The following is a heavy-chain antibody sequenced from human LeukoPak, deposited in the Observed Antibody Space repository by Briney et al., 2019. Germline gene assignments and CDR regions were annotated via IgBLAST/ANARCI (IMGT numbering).Heavy chain of an antibody. V-gene: IGHV1-69*01. J-gene: IGHJ6*02. D-gene: IGHD5-12*01. CDR2: IIPIFGTA. CDR1: GGTFSSYA. CDR3: ARRHHVDIVATIVDFYYGMDV. Sequence: SVTVSCKASGGTFSSYAISWVRQAPGQGLEWMGGIIPIFGTANYAQKFQGRVTITADESTSTAYMELSSLRSEDTAVYYCARRHHVDIVATIVDFYYGMDVWGQGTTVTVSS.